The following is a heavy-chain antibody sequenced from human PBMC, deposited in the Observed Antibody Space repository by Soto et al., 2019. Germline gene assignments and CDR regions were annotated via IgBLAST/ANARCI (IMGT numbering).Heavy chain of an antibody. CDR2: IKPDGSEQ. CDR3: ARGNWNYYYGFDV. D-gene: IGHD1-20*01. J-gene: IGHJ6*02. CDR1: EFTFDKYY. V-gene: IGHV3-7*01. Sequence: VRSVRLSCAASEFTFDKYYMTWVRQAPGKGPEWVANIKPDGSEQYYVDSVKGRFTISRDNANNSLYLQMNSLRAEDTAVYFCARGNWNYYYGFDVWGQGTTVTVSS.